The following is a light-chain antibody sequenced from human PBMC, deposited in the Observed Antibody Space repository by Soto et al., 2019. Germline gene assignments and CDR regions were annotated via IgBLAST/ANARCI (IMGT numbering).Light chain of an antibody. CDR3: SSYAGSNTYV. CDR1: SSDVGAYNY. V-gene: IGLV2-8*01. Sequence: QSALTQPPSASGSPGQSVTISCTGTSSDVGAYNYVSWYQQHPGKAPKLMIYEVSKRPSGVPDRFSGSKSGNTASLTVSGLQAEDETDYYCSSYAGSNTYVFGPGTKLTVL. CDR2: EVS. J-gene: IGLJ1*01.